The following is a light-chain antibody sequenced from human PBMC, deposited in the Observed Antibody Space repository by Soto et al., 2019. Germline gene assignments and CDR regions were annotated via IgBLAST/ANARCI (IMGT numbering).Light chain of an antibody. V-gene: IGKV2D-29*01. Sequence: IVMTQTPLSLSVIPGQPASISCKSSESLLHTDGKTYLFWYLQRPGQPPQLLISEVSNRFSGVPDRFSGSGSGTDFTLNISRGETEDVGLYYCMQNVQLPVTFGGGTRVEIK. CDR2: EVS. J-gene: IGKJ4*01. CDR1: ESLLHTDGKTY. CDR3: MQNVQLPVT.